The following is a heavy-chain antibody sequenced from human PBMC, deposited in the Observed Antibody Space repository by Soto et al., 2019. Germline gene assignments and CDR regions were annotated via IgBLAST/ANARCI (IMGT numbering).Heavy chain of an antibody. CDR1: GFTLSTYS. CDR3: ARIRSAMSKGDAFDI. CDR2: TSYDGINK. J-gene: IGHJ3*02. Sequence: QVQLVESGGGLVRPGGSLRLSCAASGFTLSTYSMYWVRQTPGTGLEWVTVTSYDGINKYYADSVKGRFTVSRDNSKNTMYLQMDSLRPEDSAVYYCARIRSAMSKGDAFDIWGQGTMVAVSS. V-gene: IGHV3-30-3*01. D-gene: IGHD5-18*01.